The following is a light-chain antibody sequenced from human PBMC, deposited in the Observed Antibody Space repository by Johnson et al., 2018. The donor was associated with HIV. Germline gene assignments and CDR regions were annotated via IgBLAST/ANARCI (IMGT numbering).Light chain of an antibody. J-gene: IGLJ1*01. Sequence: QSVLTQPPSVSAAPGQNVTISCSGSSSNIGNNYVFWYQQFPVTAPKLLIYDTNKRPSGIPDRFSGSKSGTSAALGITGLQAGDEADYYCGTWNSSLSAHDYVFGTGTKVTVL. CDR2: DTN. CDR3: GTWNSSLSAHDYV. CDR1: SSNIGNNY. V-gene: IGLV1-51*01.